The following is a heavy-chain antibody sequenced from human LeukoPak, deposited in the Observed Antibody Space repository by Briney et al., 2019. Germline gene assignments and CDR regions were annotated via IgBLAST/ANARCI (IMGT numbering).Heavy chain of an antibody. J-gene: IGHJ6*03. CDR3: ARDRGDYDFWSGSPYYYYYMDV. D-gene: IGHD3-3*01. CDR2: TYTSGST. V-gene: IGHV4-4*07. CDR1: GGSISSYY. Sequence: SETLSPTCTVSGGSISSYYWSWIRQPAGKGLEWIGRTYTSGSTNYNPSLKSRVTVSVDTSKNQFSLKLSSVTAADTAVYYCARDRGDYDFWSGSPYYYYYMDVWGKGTTVTVSS.